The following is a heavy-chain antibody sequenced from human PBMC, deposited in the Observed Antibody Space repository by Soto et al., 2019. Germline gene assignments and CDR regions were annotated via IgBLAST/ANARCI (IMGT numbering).Heavy chain of an antibody. J-gene: IGHJ4*02. D-gene: IGHD6-13*01. CDR1: GGSISSGGYS. CDR3: ARRQSSSWYGL. Sequence: SETLSLTCTVSGGSISSGGYSWSWVRQPPGKGLEWIGYIYHSGSTYYNPSLKSRVTISVDTSKSQFSLKLSSVTAADTAVYYCARRQSSSWYGLWGQGTLVTVSS. CDR2: IYHSGST. V-gene: IGHV4-30-2*03.